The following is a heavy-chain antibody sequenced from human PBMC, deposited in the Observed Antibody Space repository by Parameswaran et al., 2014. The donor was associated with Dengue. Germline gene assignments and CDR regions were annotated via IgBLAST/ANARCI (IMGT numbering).Heavy chain of an antibody. CDR2: ISGSGSNT. Sequence: VRQMPGKGLEWVTAISGSGSNTYYADSVKGRFTISRDNSNNTLFLQMNSLRAEDTAVYYCAKLLDVWGPGTTVTVSS. CDR3: AKLLDV. V-gene: IGHV3-23*01. J-gene: IGHJ6*02.